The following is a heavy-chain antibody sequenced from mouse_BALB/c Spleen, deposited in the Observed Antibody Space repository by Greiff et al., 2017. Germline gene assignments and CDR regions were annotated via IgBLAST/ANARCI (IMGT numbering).Heavy chain of an antibody. CDR2: IRLKSNNYAT. CDR3: TRLYYRYDGGMDY. D-gene: IGHD2-14*01. V-gene: IGHV6-6*02. J-gene: IGHJ4*01. Sequence: EVMLVESGGGLVQPGGSMKLSCVASGFTFSNYWMNWVRQSPEKGLEWVAEIRLKSNNYATHYAESVKGRFTISRDDSKSSVYLQMNNLRAEDTGIYYCTRLYYRYDGGMDYWGQGTSVTVSS. CDR1: GFTFSNYW.